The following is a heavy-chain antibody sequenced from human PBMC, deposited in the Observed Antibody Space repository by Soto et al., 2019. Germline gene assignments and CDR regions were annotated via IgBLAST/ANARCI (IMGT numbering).Heavy chain of an antibody. J-gene: IGHJ6*02. V-gene: IGHV3-48*01. CDR2: ISGSGNSI. Sequence: GGSLRVSCAASGVTFSSYSMNWVRQAPGKGLEWISYISGSGNSIYYADSVKGRFTISRDNAKNSLYLQMNSLRAEDTAVYYCARESQNYYGMDVWGQGTTVTVSS. CDR1: GVTFSSYS. CDR3: ARESQNYYGMDV.